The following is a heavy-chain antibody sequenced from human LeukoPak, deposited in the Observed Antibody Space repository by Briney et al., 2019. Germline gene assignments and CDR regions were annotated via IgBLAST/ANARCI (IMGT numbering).Heavy chain of an antibody. CDR3: AREGRCGDEKCYSGLPDY. CDR2: IYYSGST. J-gene: IGHJ4*02. D-gene: IGHD2-21*01. V-gene: IGHV4-59*01. Sequence: PSETLSLSCTVSGGSISSYYWSWIRQPPGKGLEWIGYIYYSGSTNYNPSLKSRVTISVDTSKNQFSLKLSSVTAADTAVYYCAREGRCGDEKCYSGLPDYWGQGTRVTVSS. CDR1: GGSISSYY.